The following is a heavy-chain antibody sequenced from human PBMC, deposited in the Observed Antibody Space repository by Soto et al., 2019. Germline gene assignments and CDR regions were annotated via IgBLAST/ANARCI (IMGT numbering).Heavy chain of an antibody. CDR3: VRYPRSAGGSYRPDC. CDR2: ISSDGSIT. V-gene: IGHV3-74*01. Sequence: PGGSLRLSCAASGFTFSSYWMHWVRQVPGKGLVWVSRISSDGSITNYADSVKGRFSISRDNAKNTLYLQMNSLRAEDTAVYYCVRYPRSAGGSYRPDCWGQGALVTVSS. J-gene: IGHJ4*02. CDR1: GFTFSSYW. D-gene: IGHD3-16*02.